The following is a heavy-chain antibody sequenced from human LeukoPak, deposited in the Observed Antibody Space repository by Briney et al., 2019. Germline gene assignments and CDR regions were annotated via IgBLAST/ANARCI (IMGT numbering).Heavy chain of an antibody. CDR1: GFTVSSNY. CDR2: ISGSGGST. J-gene: IGHJ4*02. CDR3: AKVLGAVAGTNYFDY. Sequence: PGGSLRLSCAASGFTVSSNYMSWVRQAPGKGLEWVSAISGSGGSTYYADSVKGRFTISRDNSKNTLYLQMNSLRAEDTAVYYCAKVLGAVAGTNYFDYWGQGTLVTVSS. V-gene: IGHV3-23*01. D-gene: IGHD6-19*01.